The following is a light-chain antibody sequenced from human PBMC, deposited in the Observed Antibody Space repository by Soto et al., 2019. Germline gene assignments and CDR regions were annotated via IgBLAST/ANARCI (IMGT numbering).Light chain of an antibody. J-gene: IGKJ2*01. CDR2: GAS. CDR1: QTVTGA. CDR3: QQYNDWPPYT. V-gene: IGKV3-15*01. Sequence: EIVMTQSPATLSVSPGERATLSCRASQTVTGALAWYQQKPGQAPWLLLYGASTRATGVPDRFSGSGSGTDFTLTISSLQSEDFAVYYCQQYNDWPPYTFGQGTNVEIK.